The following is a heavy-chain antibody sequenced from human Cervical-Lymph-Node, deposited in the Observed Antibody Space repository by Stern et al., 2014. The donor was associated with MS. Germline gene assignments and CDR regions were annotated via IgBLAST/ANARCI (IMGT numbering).Heavy chain of an antibody. CDR3: ARDPTDYGYENEGGYFDS. Sequence: VQLVESGGGVVQSGRSLRLSCAASGFTFSSYGMHWVRQAPGKGLEWVGVISYHGGNKYYADSVKGRFTISRDNSKNTLFLQMNSLSAEDTAVYYCARDPTDYGYENEGGYFDSWGQGTLVTVSS. CDR2: ISYHGGNK. J-gene: IGHJ4*02. D-gene: IGHD5-12*01. CDR1: GFTFSSYG. V-gene: IGHV3-30*03.